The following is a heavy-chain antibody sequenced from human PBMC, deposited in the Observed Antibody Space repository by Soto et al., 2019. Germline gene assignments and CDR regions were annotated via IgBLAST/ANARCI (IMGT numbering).Heavy chain of an antibody. CDR1: GYSFTDYK. CDR3: ATWVEYGDFGGFDF. V-gene: IGHV1-2*04. D-gene: IGHD4-17*01. Sequence: ASVKVSCKTSGYSFTDYKLHWVRQAPGQGLEWMGWVDPNGGGSNSAQKFQGSVTMTWDTSITTAYLDLTRLTTNDTATYFCATWVEYGDFGGFDFRGQGTLVTGSS. CDR2: VDPNGGGS. J-gene: IGHJ4*02.